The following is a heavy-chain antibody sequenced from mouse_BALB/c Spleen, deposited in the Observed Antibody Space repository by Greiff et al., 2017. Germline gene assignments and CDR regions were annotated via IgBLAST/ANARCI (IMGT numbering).Heavy chain of an antibody. Sequence: EVKLMESGGGLVKPGGSLKLSCAASGFTFSSYTMSWVRQTPEKRLEWVATISSGGSYTYYPDSVKGRFTISRDNAKNTLYLQMSSLKSEDTAMYYCTREENYGYYFDYWGQGTTLTVSS. V-gene: IGHV5-6-4*01. D-gene: IGHD1-2*01. CDR3: TREENYGYYFDY. J-gene: IGHJ2*01. CDR1: GFTFSSYT. CDR2: ISSGGSYT.